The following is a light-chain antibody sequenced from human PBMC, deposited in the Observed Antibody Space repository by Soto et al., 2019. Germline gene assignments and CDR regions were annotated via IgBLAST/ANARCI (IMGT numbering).Light chain of an antibody. Sequence: EIMLTQSPGILSLSPGQRATLSCRASQSVGSAYLAWFQQKSGQAPRLLIYGASRRTTGTPDRFSGSGSGTDFTLTISSLEPEDFAVYYCQQYGTSWTFGQGTRVEIK. V-gene: IGKV3-20*01. CDR1: QSVGSAY. CDR3: QQYGTSWT. CDR2: GAS. J-gene: IGKJ1*01.